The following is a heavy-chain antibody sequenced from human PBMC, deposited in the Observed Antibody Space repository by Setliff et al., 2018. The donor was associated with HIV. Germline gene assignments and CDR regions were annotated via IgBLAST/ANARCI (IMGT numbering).Heavy chain of an antibody. Sequence: PSETLSLTCSVSGGSIGSHYWGWIRQPPGKGLEWIGYIYNSGNYNPSLKSRVIMAVDTSKNEFSLKLSSVTAADTAVYYCARVFPHPYGNSWFDTWGQGILVTVSS. J-gene: IGHJ5*02. V-gene: IGHV4-59*11. CDR2: IYNSG. CDR3: ARVFPHPYGNSWFDT. CDR1: GGSIGSHY. D-gene: IGHD3-16*01.